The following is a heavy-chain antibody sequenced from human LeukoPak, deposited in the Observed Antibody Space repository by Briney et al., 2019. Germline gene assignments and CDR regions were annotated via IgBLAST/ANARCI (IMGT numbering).Heavy chain of an antibody. CDR3: ARARAMVDY. CDR1: GGSFSGYY. Sequence: SETLSLTCAVYGGSFSGYYWSWIRQPPGKGLEWIGEINHSGSTNYNPSLKSRVTISIDTSKNQFSLKLSSVTAADTAVYYCARARAMVDYWGQGTLVTVSS. CDR2: INHSGST. D-gene: IGHD5-18*01. J-gene: IGHJ4*02. V-gene: IGHV4-34*01.